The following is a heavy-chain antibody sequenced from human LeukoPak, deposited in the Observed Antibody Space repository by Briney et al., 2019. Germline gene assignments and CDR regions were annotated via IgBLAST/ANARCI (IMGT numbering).Heavy chain of an antibody. D-gene: IGHD2-21*02. CDR1: GFTFSSYE. V-gene: IGHV3-48*03. Sequence: GGSLRLSCAASGFTFSSYEMNWVRQAPGKGLEWVSYISGSGTTIYYADSVKGRFTISRDDAENSLYLQMNSLRAEDTAVYFCARDRSSVTAWVDYWGQGTLVTVSS. CDR3: ARDRSSVTAWVDY. J-gene: IGHJ4*02. CDR2: ISGSGTTI.